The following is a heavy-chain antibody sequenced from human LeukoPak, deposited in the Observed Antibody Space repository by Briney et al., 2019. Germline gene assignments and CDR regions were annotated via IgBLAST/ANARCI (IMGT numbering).Heavy chain of an antibody. D-gene: IGHD2-21*02. CDR3: AVRAYCGADCYSGYFDY. V-gene: IGHV1-2*02. CDR1: GYTFTGQY. J-gene: IGHJ4*02. CDR2: INPNSGGT. Sequence: ASVKVSCKASGYTFTGQYMHWARQAPGQGLEWMGWINPNSGGTNYAQKFQGRVTMTRDTSISTAYMELSRLTSDDTAVYYCAVRAYCGADCYSGYFDYWGQGTLVTVSS.